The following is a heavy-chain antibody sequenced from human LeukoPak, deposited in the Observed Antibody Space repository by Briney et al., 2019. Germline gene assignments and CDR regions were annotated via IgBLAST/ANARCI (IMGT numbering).Heavy chain of an antibody. D-gene: IGHD1-14*01. Sequence: ASVKVSCKASGYTFTGYYMHWVRQAPGQGLEWMGWINPNSGGTNYAQKFQGRVTMTRDTSISTAYMELSRLGSDDTAVYYCARERDRYVRSPDYWGQGTLVTVSS. J-gene: IGHJ4*02. CDR3: ARERDRYVRSPDY. V-gene: IGHV1-2*02. CDR1: GYTFTGYY. CDR2: INPNSGGT.